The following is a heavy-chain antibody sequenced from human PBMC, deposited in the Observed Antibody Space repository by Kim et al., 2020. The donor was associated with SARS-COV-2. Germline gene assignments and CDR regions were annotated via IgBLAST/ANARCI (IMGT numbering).Heavy chain of an antibody. V-gene: IGHV3-33*01. Sequence: GGSLRLSCAASGSTFGSYAMHWVRQAPGKGLEWVANIYFDGSKQSYADSVKGRFTISRDNSKNTLFLQMNSLRGDDTAVYYCARRGEGPYYFDTWGQGTL. J-gene: IGHJ4*02. D-gene: IGHD3-16*01. CDR3: ARRGEGPYYFDT. CDR2: IYFDGSKQ. CDR1: GSTFGSYA.